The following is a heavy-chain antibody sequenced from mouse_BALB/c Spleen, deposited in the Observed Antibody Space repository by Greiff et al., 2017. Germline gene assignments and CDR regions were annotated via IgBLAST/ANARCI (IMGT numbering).Heavy chain of an antibody. CDR1: GFSLTSYG. V-gene: IGHV2-2*02. J-gene: IGHJ3*01. CDR3: ASDYDYDWFAY. D-gene: IGHD2-4*01. Sequence: VQLQQSGPGLVQPSQSLSITCTVSGFSLTSYGVHWVRQSPGKGLEWLGVIWCGGSTDYNAAIISRLSISKDNSKSQVFLKMNSLQANDTARYYCASDYDYDWFAYWGQGTLVTVSA. CDR2: IWCGGST.